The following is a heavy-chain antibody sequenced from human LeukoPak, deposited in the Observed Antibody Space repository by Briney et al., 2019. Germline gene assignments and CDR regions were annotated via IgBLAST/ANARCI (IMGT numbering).Heavy chain of an antibody. CDR3: ARGTGSYYYGSGSYWPSYYFDY. V-gene: IGHV4-59*01. J-gene: IGHJ4*02. CDR1: GGSISSYY. D-gene: IGHD3-10*01. Sequence: SETLSLTCTVSGGSISSYYWSWIRQPPGKGLEWIGYIYYSGSTNYNPSLKSRVTISVDTSKSQFSLKLSSVTAADTAVYYCARGTGSYYYGSGSYWPSYYFDYWGQGTLVTVSS. CDR2: IYYSGST.